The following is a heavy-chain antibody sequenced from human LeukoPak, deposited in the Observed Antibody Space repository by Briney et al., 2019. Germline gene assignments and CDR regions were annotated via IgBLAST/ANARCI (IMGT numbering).Heavy chain of an antibody. D-gene: IGHD3-22*01. CDR3: ARWSLYSSAAKTNPGFDY. J-gene: IGHJ4*02. CDR2: ISSAATYI. V-gene: IGHV3-21*01. CDR1: GFTFSSYS. Sequence: GGSLRLSCAASGFTFSSYSFNWVRQAPGKGLEWVSSISSAATYIYYADSVKGRFTISRDNAKNSLYLQMNSLRAEDTAVYYCARWSLYSSAAKTNPGFDYWGQGTLVTVSS.